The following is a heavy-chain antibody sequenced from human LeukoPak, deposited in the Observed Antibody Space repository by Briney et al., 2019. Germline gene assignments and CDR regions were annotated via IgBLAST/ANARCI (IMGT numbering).Heavy chain of an antibody. CDR3: ARGGDRPDKNNWFDP. CDR1: GGSISSGDYY. J-gene: IGHJ5*02. V-gene: IGHV4-30-4*01. CDR2: IYYSGST. Sequence: PSQTLSLTCTVSGGSISSGDYYWSWIRQPPGKGLEWIGYIYYSGSTYYNPSLKSRVTISVDTSKNQFSLKLSSVTAADTAVYYCARGGDRPDKNNWFDPWGQGTLVTVSS. D-gene: IGHD4-17*01.